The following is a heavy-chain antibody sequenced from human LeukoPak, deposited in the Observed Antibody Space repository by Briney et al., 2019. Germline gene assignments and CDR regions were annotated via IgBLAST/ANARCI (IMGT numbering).Heavy chain of an antibody. CDR2: IWYDGSNK. J-gene: IGHJ3*02. Sequence: GGSLRLSCAASGFTFSSYGVHWVRQAPGKGLEWVAVIWYDGSNKYYADSVKGRFTISRDNSKNTLYLQMNSLRAEDTAVYYCARDTLSSSDAFDIWGQGTMVTVSS. CDR1: GFTFSSYG. V-gene: IGHV3-33*01. CDR3: ARDTLSSSDAFDI. D-gene: IGHD6-6*01.